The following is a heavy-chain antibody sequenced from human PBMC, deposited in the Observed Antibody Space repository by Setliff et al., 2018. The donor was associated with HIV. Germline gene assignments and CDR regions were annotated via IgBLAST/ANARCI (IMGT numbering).Heavy chain of an antibody. CDR3: ARDRFCSRGSCYEPNWFDP. Sequence: GASVKVSCKASGGTFGSYAIHWVRQAPGQGLEWMGGIIPILGIANYAQKFQGRVTMTRDTSISTAYMELSRLRSDDTAVYYCARDRFCSRGSCYEPNWFDPWGQGTLVTVSS. CDR1: GGTFGSYA. CDR2: IIPILGIA. J-gene: IGHJ5*02. V-gene: IGHV1-69*10. D-gene: IGHD2-15*01.